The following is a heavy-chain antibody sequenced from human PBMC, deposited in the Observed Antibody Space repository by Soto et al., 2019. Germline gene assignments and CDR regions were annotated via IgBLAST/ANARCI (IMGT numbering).Heavy chain of an antibody. D-gene: IGHD3-22*01. J-gene: IGHJ3*02. CDR3: ARAETYYYDSSGYYYGPHNVFDI. Sequence: RIRKKTGKGLEWVSSISSSSSYIYYADSVKGRFTISRDNAKNSLYLQMNSLRAEDTAVYYCARAETYYYDSSGYYYGPHNVFDIWGQGTMVT. V-gene: IGHV3-21*01. CDR2: ISSSSSYI.